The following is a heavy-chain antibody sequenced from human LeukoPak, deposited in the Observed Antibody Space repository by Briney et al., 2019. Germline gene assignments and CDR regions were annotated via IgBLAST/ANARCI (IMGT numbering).Heavy chain of an antibody. V-gene: IGHV1-2*02. CDR3: ARVAAEVVGVPGAIGFGWLRRDYYYMDV. Sequence: ASVKVSCKASGYTFTGYYIHWVRQAPGQGLEWMGWINPNSGGTNSAQKFQGRVTMTRDMSTSTVYMELSSLRSEDTAVYYCARVAAEVVGVPGAIGFGWLRRDYYYMDVWGKGTTVTVSS. CDR2: INPNSGGT. J-gene: IGHJ6*03. D-gene: IGHD2-2*02. CDR1: GYTFTGYY.